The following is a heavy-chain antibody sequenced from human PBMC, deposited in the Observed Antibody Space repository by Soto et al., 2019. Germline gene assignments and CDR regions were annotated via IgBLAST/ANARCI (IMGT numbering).Heavy chain of an antibody. J-gene: IGHJ6*02. CDR2: ISAYNGNT. D-gene: IGHD5-18*01. CDR1: GYTFTSYG. Sequence: ASVKVSCKASGYTFTSYGISWVRQAPGQGLEWMGWISAYNGNTNYAQKLQGRVTMTTDTSTSTAYMELRSLRSDDTAVYYCARGPGYSHGFTPDSYYYGMDVWGQGTTVTVSS. CDR3: ARGPGYSHGFTPDSYYYGMDV. V-gene: IGHV1-18*04.